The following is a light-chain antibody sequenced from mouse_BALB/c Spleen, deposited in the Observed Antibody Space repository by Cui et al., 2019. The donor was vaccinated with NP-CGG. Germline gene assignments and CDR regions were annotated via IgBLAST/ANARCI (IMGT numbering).Light chain of an antibody. Sequence: QAVVTQESALTTSRGETVTLTCRSSTGTVTTSNYANWVQEKPDHLFTGLIGGTNNRPPGVPARFSGSLIGDKAALAITGAQTEDETIYFCALWYSNHWVFGGGAKLTVL. J-gene: IGLJ1*01. CDR2: GTN. CDR3: ALWYSNHWV. CDR1: TGTVTTSNY. V-gene: IGLV1*01.